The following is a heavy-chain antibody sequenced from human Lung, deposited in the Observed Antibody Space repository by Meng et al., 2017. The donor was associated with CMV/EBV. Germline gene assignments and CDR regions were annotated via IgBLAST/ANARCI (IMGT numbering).Heavy chain of an antibody. CDR3: ARGSEESGYYYYYGMDV. CDR1: GGTFSSYA. D-gene: IGHD3-3*01. CDR2: IIPIFGTA. V-gene: IGHV1-69*05. Sequence: SVKVSXKASGGTFSSYAISWVRQAPGQGLEWMGGIIPIFGTANYAQKFQGRVTITTDESTSTAYMELSSLRSEDTAVYYCARGSEESGYYYYYGMDVWGQGTTVTVSS. J-gene: IGHJ6*02.